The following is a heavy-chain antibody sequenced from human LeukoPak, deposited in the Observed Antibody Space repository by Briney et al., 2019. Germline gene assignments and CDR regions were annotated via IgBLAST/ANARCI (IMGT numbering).Heavy chain of an antibody. CDR3: ARLDYGDYRGAFDI. CDR2: IWYDGSKK. CDR1: GFTFSSYG. D-gene: IGHD4-17*01. J-gene: IGHJ3*02. Sequence: GGSLRLSCAASGFTFSSYGMHWVRQAPGKGLEWVAVIWYDGSKKYYADSVKGRFTISRDNAKNPLYLQMNSLRAEDTAVYYCARLDYGDYRGAFDIWGQGTMVTVSS. V-gene: IGHV3-33*01.